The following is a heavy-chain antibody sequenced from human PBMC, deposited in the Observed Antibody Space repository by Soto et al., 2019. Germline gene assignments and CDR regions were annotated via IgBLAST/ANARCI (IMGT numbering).Heavy chain of an antibody. D-gene: IGHD6-19*01. CDR2: IYYSGST. J-gene: IGHJ4*02. V-gene: IGHV4-59*08. CDR1: GGSISSYY. Sequence: SETLSLTCTVPGGSISSYYWSWIRQPPGKGLEWIGYIYYSGSTNYNPSLKSRVTISVDTSKNQFSLKLSSVTAADTAVYYCARIRYSSGWYLDYWGQGTLVTVSS. CDR3: ARIRYSSGWYLDY.